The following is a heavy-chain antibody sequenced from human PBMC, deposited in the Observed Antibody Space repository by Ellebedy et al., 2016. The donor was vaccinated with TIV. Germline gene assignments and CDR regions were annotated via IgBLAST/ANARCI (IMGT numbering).Heavy chain of an antibody. CDR1: GGAISTYY. J-gene: IGHJ6*02. V-gene: IGHV4-4*07. CDR2: IYSSGIT. Sequence: SETLSLTCTVSGGAISTYYWSWIRQPAGKRLEWIGRIYSSGITDYSPSLKSRVTMSVDTSKNQFSLKLSSVTAADTAVYYCARFSRGGYDPSNYYYYYGMDVWGQGTTVTVSS. CDR3: ARFSRGGYDPSNYYYYYGMDV. D-gene: IGHD5-12*01.